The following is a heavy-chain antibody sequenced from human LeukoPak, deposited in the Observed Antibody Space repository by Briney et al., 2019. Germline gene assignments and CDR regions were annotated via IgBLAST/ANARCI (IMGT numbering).Heavy chain of an antibody. CDR1: GGSISSSSYY. D-gene: IGHD3-10*01. CDR2: IYYSGST. Sequence: SETLSLTCTVSGGSISSSSYYWGWIRQPPGKGLEWIGSIYYSGSTNYNPSLKSRVTISVDTSKNQFSLKLSSVTAADTAVYYCARQPHAFDNWFDSWGQGTLVTVSS. CDR3: ARQPHAFDNWFDS. J-gene: IGHJ5*01. V-gene: IGHV4-39*01.